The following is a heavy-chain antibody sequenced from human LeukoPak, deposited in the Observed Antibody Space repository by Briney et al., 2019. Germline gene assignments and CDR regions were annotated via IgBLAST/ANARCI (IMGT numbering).Heavy chain of an antibody. J-gene: IGHJ6*02. CDR2: NYYSGST. Sequence: SETLSLTCTVSGGSIRSYYWSWIRQPPGKGLEWIGYNYYSGSTTYNPSLKSRVTISVDTSKNQFSLKLSSVTAADTAVYYCARDLNGMDVWGQGTTVTVSS. CDR3: ARDLNGMDV. V-gene: IGHV4-59*12. CDR1: GGSIRSYY.